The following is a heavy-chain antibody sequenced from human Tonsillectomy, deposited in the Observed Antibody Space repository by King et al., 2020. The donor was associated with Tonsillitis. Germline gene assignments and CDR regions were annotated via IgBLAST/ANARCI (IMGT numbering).Heavy chain of an antibody. V-gene: IGHV4-39*01. J-gene: IGHJ4*02. CDR1: GGSLSSSSYY. CDR2: IYYSGGT. D-gene: IGHD3-22*01. CDR3: ASPGGDSSGSGFDY. Sequence: VQLQESGPGLVKPSETLSLTCTVSGGSLSSSSYYWGWIRQPPGKGLEWIGSIYYSGGTYYNPSLRRRVTMSLDTSKNQFSLRLRSVTAADTAVYYCASPGGDSSGSGFDYWGQGTLVTVSS.